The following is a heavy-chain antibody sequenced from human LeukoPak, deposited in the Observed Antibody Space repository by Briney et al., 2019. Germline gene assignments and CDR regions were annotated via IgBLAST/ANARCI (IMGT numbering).Heavy chain of an antibody. CDR3: ARTVYYDSSGYYSPLFDY. CDR2: ISAYNGNT. Sequence: ASVKVSCKASGYTFTSYGISWVRQAPGQGLEWMGWISAYNGNTNYAQKLQGRVTMTTDTSTSTAYMELRSLRSDDTAVYYCARTVYYDSSGYYSPLFDYWGQGTLVTVSS. D-gene: IGHD3-22*01. J-gene: IGHJ4*02. CDR1: GYTFTSYG. V-gene: IGHV1-18*01.